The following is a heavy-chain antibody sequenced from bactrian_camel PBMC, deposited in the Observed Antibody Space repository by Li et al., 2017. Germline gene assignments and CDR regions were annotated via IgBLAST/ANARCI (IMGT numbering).Heavy chain of an antibody. J-gene: IGHJ4*01. V-gene: IGHV3S53*01. Sequence: HVQLVASVGGSVQSGGSLRLSCTASGHMAGHMDSSCSVGWYRQDPGTERALVSSIMADGTTEYVDAVKGRFTISQDNARNTVYLQMDSLKPEDTAVYDCEADWRPSRMGYSYWGQGTQVTVS. D-gene: IGHD5*01. CDR3: EADWRPSRMGYSY. CDR2: IMADGTT. CDR1: GHMAGHMD.